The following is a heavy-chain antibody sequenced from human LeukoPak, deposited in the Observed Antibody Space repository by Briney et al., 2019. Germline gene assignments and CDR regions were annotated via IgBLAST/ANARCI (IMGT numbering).Heavy chain of an antibody. CDR3: ARLDISTTWYAFDY. D-gene: IGHD5-12*01. CDR1: GGSISIY. CDR2: IYTSGST. V-gene: IGHV4-4*07. Sequence: SETLSLTCTVSGGSISIYWSWLRQSPGKGLEWIGRIYTSGSTNYNPSLKSRVTISVDTSNNHFSLKLSSVTAADTAVYYCARLDISTTWYAFDYWGQGTLVTVSS. J-gene: IGHJ4*02.